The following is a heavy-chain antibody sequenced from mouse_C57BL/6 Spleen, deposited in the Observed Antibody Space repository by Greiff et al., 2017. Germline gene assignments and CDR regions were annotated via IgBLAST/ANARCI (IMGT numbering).Heavy chain of an antibody. Sequence: QVQLQQPGAELVMPGASVKLSCKASGYTFTSYWMHWVKQRPGQGLEWIGEIDPSDSYTNYNQKFKGKSTLTVDKSSSTAYMQLSSLTSEVSAVYYCARYGTVAYAMDYWGQGTSVTVSS. CDR1: GYTFTSYW. J-gene: IGHJ4*01. CDR3: ARYGTVAYAMDY. D-gene: IGHD1-1*01. CDR2: IDPSDSYT. V-gene: IGHV1-69*01.